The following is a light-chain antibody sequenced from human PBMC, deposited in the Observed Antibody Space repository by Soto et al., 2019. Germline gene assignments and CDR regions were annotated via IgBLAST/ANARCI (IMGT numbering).Light chain of an antibody. CDR2: DVS. CDR3: NSYTTSSTYV. CDR1: SSDVGGYNY. V-gene: IGLV2-14*01. J-gene: IGLJ1*01. Sequence: QSALTQPASGSGSRCQPFTISCTGTSSDVGGYNYVSWYQQHPGKAPKVMIYDVSNRPSGVSNRFSGSKSGNAASLTISGLQAGDEADYYCNSYTTSSTYVFGTGTKVTVL.